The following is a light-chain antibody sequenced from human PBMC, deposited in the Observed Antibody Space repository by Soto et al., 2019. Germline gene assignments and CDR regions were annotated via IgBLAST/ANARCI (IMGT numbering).Light chain of an antibody. CDR1: QNVSTN. Sequence: TVLTQSPGTLSLSPGERATLSCRASQNVSTNLLVWYQQHPGQAPRLLIYQTSIRAAGIQARFSASGSGTDFTLTIRDVQPEDFALYYCNQRQSWPRTFGQGTKVDIK. CDR3: NQRQSWPRT. CDR2: QTS. J-gene: IGKJ1*01. V-gene: IGKV3-11*01.